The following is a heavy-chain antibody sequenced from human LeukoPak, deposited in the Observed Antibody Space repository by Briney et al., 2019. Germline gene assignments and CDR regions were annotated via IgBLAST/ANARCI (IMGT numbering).Heavy chain of an antibody. V-gene: IGHV3-23*01. CDR2: ISGCGGST. J-gene: IGHJ4*02. D-gene: IGHD3-22*01. Sequence: PGGSLRLSCAASGFTFSSYAMSWVRQAPGKGLEWVSAISGCGGSTYYADSVKGRFTISRDNSKNTLYLQMNSLRAEDTAVYYCAKGYDSSGYFGYWGQGTLVTVSS. CDR1: GFTFSSYA. CDR3: AKGYDSSGYFGY.